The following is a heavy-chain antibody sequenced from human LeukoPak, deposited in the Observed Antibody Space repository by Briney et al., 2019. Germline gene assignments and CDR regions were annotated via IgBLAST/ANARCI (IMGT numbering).Heavy chain of an antibody. CDR2: ISWNSGSI. Sequence: GRSLRLSCAASGFTFDDYAMHWVRQAPGKGLEWVSGISWNSGSIGYADSVKGRSTISRDNAKNSLYLQMNSLRAEDTALYYCAKDGIAAATGSPSFDYWGQGTLVTVSS. D-gene: IGHD6-13*01. V-gene: IGHV3-9*01. CDR1: GFTFDDYA. CDR3: AKDGIAAATGSPSFDY. J-gene: IGHJ4*02.